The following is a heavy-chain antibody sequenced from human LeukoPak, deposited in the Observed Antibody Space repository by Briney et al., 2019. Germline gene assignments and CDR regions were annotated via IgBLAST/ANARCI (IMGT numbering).Heavy chain of an antibody. Sequence: SETLSLTCTVSGGSISSYYWSWIRQPPGKGLEWIGYIYYSGSTNYNPSLKSRVTISVDTSKSQFSLKLSSVTAADTAVYYCARLSTQWLVPYFDYWGQGTLVTVSS. CDR3: ARLSTQWLVPYFDY. CDR2: IYYSGST. D-gene: IGHD6-19*01. J-gene: IGHJ4*02. V-gene: IGHV4-59*01. CDR1: GGSISSYY.